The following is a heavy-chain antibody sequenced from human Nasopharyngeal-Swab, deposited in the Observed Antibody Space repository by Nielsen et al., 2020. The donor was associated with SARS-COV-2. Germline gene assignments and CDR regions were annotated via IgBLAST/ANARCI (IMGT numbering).Heavy chain of an antibody. Sequence: SLKISCAASGFTFDDYAMHWVRLGPGKGLEWVSGISWNSGSIDYADSVKGRFAISRDNAKNSLYLQMNSLGAEDTALYYCAKDSSGWYGALDIWGQGTMVTVSS. J-gene: IGHJ3*02. CDR2: ISWNSGSI. CDR3: AKDSSGWYGALDI. V-gene: IGHV3-9*01. D-gene: IGHD6-19*01. CDR1: GFTFDDYA.